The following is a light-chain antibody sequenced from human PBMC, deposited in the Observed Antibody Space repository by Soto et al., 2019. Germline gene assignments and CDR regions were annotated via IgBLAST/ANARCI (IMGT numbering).Light chain of an antibody. CDR3: NPEGDSSAE. J-gene: IGKJ1*01. Sequence: LRQSPGTLSLSPGERATLSCRADRSVSDTLLTWFQQKPGQAPMLLIFGTSNRAPGIPDRFSGSGSGTDFTLTISRMEPDDFAVSYCNPEGDSSAELGHGTKVDI. V-gene: IGKV3-20*01. CDR1: RSVSDTL. CDR2: GTS.